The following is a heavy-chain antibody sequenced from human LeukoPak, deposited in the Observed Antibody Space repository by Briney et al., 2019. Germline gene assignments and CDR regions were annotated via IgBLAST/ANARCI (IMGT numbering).Heavy chain of an antibody. CDR1: GGSISSGDYY. CDR3: ASQTIFGGTYYFDY. Sequence: SETLSLTCTVSGGSISSGDYYWSWIRQPPGKGLEWIGYIYYSGSTNYNPSLKSRVTISVDTSKNQFSLKLSSVTAADTAVYYCASQTIFGGTYYFDYWGQGTLVTVSS. V-gene: IGHV4-61*08. J-gene: IGHJ4*02. D-gene: IGHD3-3*01. CDR2: IYYSGST.